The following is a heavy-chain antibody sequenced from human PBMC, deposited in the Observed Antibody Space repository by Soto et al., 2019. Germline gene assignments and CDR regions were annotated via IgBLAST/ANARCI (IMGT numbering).Heavy chain of an antibody. Sequence: QVQLVQSGAEVKKPGSSVKVSCKASGGTFSSYTISWVRQAPGQGLEWMGKIIPILGIANYAQKFQGRVTITADKSTSTAYMELSSLRSEDTAVYYCARDHAAAGTGDYWGQGTLVTVSS. V-gene: IGHV1-69*08. CDR2: IIPILGIA. D-gene: IGHD6-13*01. CDR1: GGTFSSYT. J-gene: IGHJ4*02. CDR3: ARDHAAAGTGDY.